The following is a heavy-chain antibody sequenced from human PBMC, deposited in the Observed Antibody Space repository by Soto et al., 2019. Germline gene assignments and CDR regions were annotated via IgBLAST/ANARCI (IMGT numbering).Heavy chain of an antibody. CDR3: ARGNYDILTGPEPDFDY. Sequence: ASVKVSCKASGYTFTSYAMHWVRQAPGQRLEWMGWINAGNGNTKYSQKFQGRVTITRDTSASTAYMELSSLRSEDTAVYYCARGNYDILTGPEPDFDYWGQGTLVTVSS. D-gene: IGHD3-9*01. CDR1: GYTFTSYA. J-gene: IGHJ4*02. CDR2: INAGNGNT. V-gene: IGHV1-3*01.